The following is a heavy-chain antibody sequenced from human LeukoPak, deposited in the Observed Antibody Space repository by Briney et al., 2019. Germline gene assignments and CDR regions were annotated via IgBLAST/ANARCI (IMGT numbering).Heavy chain of an antibody. V-gene: IGHV4-39*07. J-gene: IGHJ3*02. D-gene: IGHD3-3*02. CDR2: IYYSGST. CDR3: VAMDAFDI. Sequence: SETLSLTCTVSGGSISSGSYYWSWIRQPAGKGLEWIGSIYYSGSTYYNPSLKSRVTISVDTSKNQFSLKLSSVTAADTAVYYCVAMDAFDIWGQGTMVTVSS. CDR1: GGSISSGSYY.